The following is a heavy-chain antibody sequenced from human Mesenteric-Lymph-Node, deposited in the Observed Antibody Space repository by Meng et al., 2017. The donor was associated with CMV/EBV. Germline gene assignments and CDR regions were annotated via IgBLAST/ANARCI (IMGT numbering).Heavy chain of an antibody. CDR2: INPKSGVT. Sequence: ASVKVSCKASEYAFTDYYIHWVRQAPGRGLEWMGWINPKSGVTYYAQNFQVRVTMTRDTSINTAYMDLSRLRSDDTAIYYCARVYHNIRGMYGMDVWGQGTTVTV. CDR3: ARVYHNIRGMYGMDV. CDR1: EYAFTDYY. D-gene: IGHD3-10*01. V-gene: IGHV1-2*02. J-gene: IGHJ6*02.